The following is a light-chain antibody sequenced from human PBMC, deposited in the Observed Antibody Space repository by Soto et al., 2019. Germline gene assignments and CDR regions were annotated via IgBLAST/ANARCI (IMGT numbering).Light chain of an antibody. CDR3: MQALQTPVT. J-gene: IGKJ5*01. Sequence: DIVMTQSPLSLPVAPGEPASISCRSSQSLLNSKGNNYLDWYLQKQGQSPQLLIYLGSNRASGVPDRFSGSGSGTDFTLKISRVEAEDVGVYYGMQALQTPVTFGQGTRLEIK. CDR2: LGS. V-gene: IGKV2-28*01. CDR1: QSLLNSKGNNY.